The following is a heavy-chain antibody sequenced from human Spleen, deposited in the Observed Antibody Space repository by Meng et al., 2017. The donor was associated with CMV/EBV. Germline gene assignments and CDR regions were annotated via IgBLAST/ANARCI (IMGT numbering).Heavy chain of an antibody. V-gene: IGHV1-8*01. Sequence: ASVKVSCKASGYTFTSYDINWVRQATGQGLEWMGWMNPNSGNTGYAQKFQGRVTMTRNTSISTAYMELSSLRSEDTAVYYCARDGVSTGSDYGTYRYYGMDVWGQGTTVTVSS. CDR1: GYTFTSYD. CDR3: ARDGVSTGSDYGTYRYYGMDV. D-gene: IGHD1-26*01. CDR2: MNPNSGNT. J-gene: IGHJ6*02.